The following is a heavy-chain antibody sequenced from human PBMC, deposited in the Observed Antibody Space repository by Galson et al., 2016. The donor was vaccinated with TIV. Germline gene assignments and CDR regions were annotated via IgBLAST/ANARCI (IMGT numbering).Heavy chain of an antibody. D-gene: IGHD3-22*01. CDR3: ARDTFYYDSANYRDDKPYYYFMDV. Sequence: TLSLTCTVSGASLASDEYHWTWIRQPPGKGLEWIGNIHYSGTTYYKASLKSRVTISVDTSKSEFLLTLRSVTAADTAAYYCARDTFYYDSANYRDDKPYYYFMDVWGMGTTVTVSS. V-gene: IGHV4-30-4*08. CDR1: GASLASDEYH. J-gene: IGHJ6*03. CDR2: IHYSGTT.